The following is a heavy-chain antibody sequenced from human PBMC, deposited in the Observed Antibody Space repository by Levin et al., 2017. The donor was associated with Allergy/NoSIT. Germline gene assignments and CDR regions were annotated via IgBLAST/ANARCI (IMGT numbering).Heavy chain of an antibody. CDR3: ARDLEGFSGYKPYCYTDV. D-gene: IGHD5-12*01. J-gene: IGHJ6*03. CDR1: GDSISRGFYY. V-gene: IGHV4-61*02. CDR2: IYVTGST. Sequence: LRLSCSVSGDSISRGFYYWSWIRQPAGEGLEWIGRIYVTGSTTYSPSLKSRVTISLDRSKDQVSLKINSVTAAATAVYYCARDLEGFSGYKPYCYTDVWGKGTTVTVSS.